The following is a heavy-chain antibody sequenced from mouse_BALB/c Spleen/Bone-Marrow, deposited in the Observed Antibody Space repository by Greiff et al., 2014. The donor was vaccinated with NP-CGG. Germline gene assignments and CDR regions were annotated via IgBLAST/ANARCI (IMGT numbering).Heavy chain of an antibody. CDR1: SYTFTDYA. J-gene: IGHJ4*01. D-gene: IGHD2-14*01. Sequence: QVQLQQSGPELVRPGVSVKITCKGSSYTFTDYAMHWVKQSHAKSLEWIGVISSNYNNTNYNQKFKGKATMTVDKSSSTAYMELARLTSEDSAVYYCARSGYRYEDDYAMDYWGQGTSVTVSS. CDR2: ISSNYNNT. CDR3: ARSGYRYEDDYAMDY. V-gene: IGHV1-67*01.